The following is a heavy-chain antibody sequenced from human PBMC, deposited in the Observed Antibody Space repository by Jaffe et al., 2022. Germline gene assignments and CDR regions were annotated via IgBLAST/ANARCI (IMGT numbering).Heavy chain of an antibody. CDR1: GGSISSYY. D-gene: IGHD3-10*01. CDR2: IYYSGST. J-gene: IGHJ6*03. V-gene: IGHV4-59*01. Sequence: QVQLQESGPGLVKPSETLSLTCTVSGGSISSYYWSWIRQPPGKGLEWIGYIYYSGSTNYNPSLKSRVTISVDTSKNQFSLKLSSVTAADTAVYYCARVSYGSGIYGKFYYYYYMDVWGKGTTVTVSS. CDR3: ARVSYGSGIYGKFYYYYYMDV.